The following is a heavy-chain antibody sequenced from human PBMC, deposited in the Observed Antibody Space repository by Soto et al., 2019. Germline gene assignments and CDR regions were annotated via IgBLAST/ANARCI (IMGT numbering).Heavy chain of an antibody. CDR2: ISSSSSYI. Sequence: GGSLRLSCAASGFTFSSYSMNWVRQAPGKGLEWVSSISSSSSYIYYADSVKGRFTISRENAKNSLYLQMNSLRAEDTAVYYCARESVYYYYGMDVWGQGTTVTVSS. J-gene: IGHJ6*02. CDR3: ARESVYYYYGMDV. V-gene: IGHV3-21*01. CDR1: GFTFSSYS.